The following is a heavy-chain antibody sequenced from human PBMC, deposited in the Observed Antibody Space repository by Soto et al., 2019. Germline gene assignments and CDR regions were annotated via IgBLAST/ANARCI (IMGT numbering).Heavy chain of an antibody. V-gene: IGHV3-21*05. CDR1: GFTFSSYG. D-gene: IGHD6-13*01. J-gene: IGHJ2*01. CDR3: TRRIEAATATGGYFDL. CDR2: IRTSRSYT. Sequence: PGGSLRLSCAASGFTFSSYGMHWVRQAPGKGLEWVSYIRTSRSYTNYADSVKGRFTISRDNAKNSLYLQMNSLNTEDTAVYYCTRRIEAATATGGYFDLWGRGTLVTVSS.